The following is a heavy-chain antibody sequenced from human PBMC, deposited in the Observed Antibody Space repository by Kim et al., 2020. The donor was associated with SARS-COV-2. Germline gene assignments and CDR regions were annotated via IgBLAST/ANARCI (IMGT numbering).Heavy chain of an antibody. V-gene: IGHV4-61*02. J-gene: IGHJ3*02. CDR2: TYTSGST. CDR1: GGSISSGSYY. CDR3: ARGGRSSTNAPHNDAFDI. D-gene: IGHD2-2*01. Sequence: SETLSLTCTVSGGSISSGSYYWSWIRQPAGKGLEWIGRTYTSGSTNYNPPLKSRVTISVDTSKNQFSLKLSSVTAADTAVYYCARGGRSSTNAPHNDAFDIGGQGTMVTVSS.